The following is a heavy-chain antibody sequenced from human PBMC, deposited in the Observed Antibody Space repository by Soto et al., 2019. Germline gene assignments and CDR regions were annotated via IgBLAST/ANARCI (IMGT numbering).Heavy chain of an antibody. J-gene: IGHJ6*02. CDR1: GYTFTNYA. D-gene: IGHD6-25*01. CDR3: ARGVPWQLVAGATYYYYGMDV. Sequence: QVQLVQSGAEVKKPGASVKVSCKASGYTFTNYALHWVRQAPGQRLEWMGWINAGNGNTKYSQKFQGRVTITRDTSASTAYMELSSLRSEDTAVYYCARGVPWQLVAGATYYYYGMDVWGQGTTLTVSS. CDR2: INAGNGNT. V-gene: IGHV1-3*01.